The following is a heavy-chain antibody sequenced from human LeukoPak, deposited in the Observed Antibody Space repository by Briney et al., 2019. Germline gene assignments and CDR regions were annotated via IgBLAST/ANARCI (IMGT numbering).Heavy chain of an antibody. V-gene: IGHV1-2*02. D-gene: IGHD3-10*01. J-gene: IGHJ4*02. CDR1: GYTFTAHN. CDR3: ARGMGSGTYRRFDF. CDR2: ITPNSGAT. Sequence: ASVKVSCKAYGYTFTAHNIQWVRQAPGQGLEWMGWITPNSGATSYAEQFQGRVTMTRDTSISTAYIEVNSLISDDTAVYYCARGMGSGTYRRFDFWGQGTLVTVSS.